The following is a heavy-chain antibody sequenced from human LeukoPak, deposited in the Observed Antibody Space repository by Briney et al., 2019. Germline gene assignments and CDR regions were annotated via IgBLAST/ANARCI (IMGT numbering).Heavy chain of an antibody. CDR2: ISSSSSYT. J-gene: IGHJ4*02. Sequence: GGSLRLSCAASGFTFSDYYISWIRQAPGKGLEWVSYISSSSSYTNYADSVKGRFTISRDNAKNSLYLQMNSLRAEDTAVYYCARSGSGSYFDYWGQGTLVTVSS. V-gene: IGHV3-11*06. D-gene: IGHD3-10*01. CDR3: ARSGSGSYFDY. CDR1: GFTFSDYY.